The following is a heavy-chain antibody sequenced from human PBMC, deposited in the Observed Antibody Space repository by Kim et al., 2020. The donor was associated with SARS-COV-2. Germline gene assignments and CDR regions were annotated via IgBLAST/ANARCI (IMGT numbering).Heavy chain of an antibody. CDR3: ARRYYDSSGYYAFDI. Sequence: GGSLRLSCAASGITFSSSWMHWVRQAPGEGLVWVSRINSDGSITSYADSVKGRFTISRDNAKNTLYLQMNSLRAEETAVYYCARRYYDSSGYYAFDIWGQGTMVTVSS. D-gene: IGHD3-22*01. J-gene: IGHJ3*02. V-gene: IGHV3-74*01. CDR2: INSDGSIT. CDR1: GITFSSSW.